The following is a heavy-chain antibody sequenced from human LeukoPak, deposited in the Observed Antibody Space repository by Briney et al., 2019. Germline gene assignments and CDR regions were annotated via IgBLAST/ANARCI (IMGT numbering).Heavy chain of an antibody. CDR1: GFTFSSYW. J-gene: IGHJ4*02. CDR3: ARLLSLDYGDYGRYPDY. Sequence: GGSLRLSCAASGFTFSSYWMSWVRQAPGKGLEWVANIKQDGSEKYYVDSVKGRFTTSRDNAKNSLYLQMNSLRAEDTAVYYCARLLSLDYGDYGRYPDYWGQGTLVTVSS. V-gene: IGHV3-7*01. CDR2: IKQDGSEK. D-gene: IGHD4-17*01.